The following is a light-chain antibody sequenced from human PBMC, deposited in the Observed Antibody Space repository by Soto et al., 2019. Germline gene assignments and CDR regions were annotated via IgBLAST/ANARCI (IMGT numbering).Light chain of an antibody. CDR1: QGISSA. CDR3: QQFNSYPLT. J-gene: IGKJ4*01. V-gene: IGKV1-13*02. CDR2: DAS. Sequence: AIQLTQSPSSLSASVGDRVTITCRASQGISSALAWYQQKPGKAPKLLIYDASSLESGVPSRFSGRRSGTDFTLTISSLPPEDFATYYCQQFNSYPLTFGGGTKVEIK.